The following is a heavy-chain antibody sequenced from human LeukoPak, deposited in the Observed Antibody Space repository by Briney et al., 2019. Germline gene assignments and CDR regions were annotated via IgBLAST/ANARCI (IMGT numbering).Heavy chain of an antibody. Sequence: PSETLSLTCTVSGYSISSDYYWGWIRQPPGKGLEWIGSIYHSGSTYYNPSLKSRVTISVDTSKNQFSLKLSSVTAADTAVYYCARRLNWYFDLWGRGTLVTVSS. J-gene: IGHJ2*01. CDR2: IYHSGST. V-gene: IGHV4-38-2*02. CDR3: ARRLNWYFDL. CDR1: GYSISSDYY.